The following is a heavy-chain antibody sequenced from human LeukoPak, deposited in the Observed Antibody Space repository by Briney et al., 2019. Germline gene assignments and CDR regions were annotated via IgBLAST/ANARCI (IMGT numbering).Heavy chain of an antibody. D-gene: IGHD6-13*01. V-gene: IGHV4-59*01. CDR2: IYYSGST. CDR3: ARGGKYSSSWYYFDF. J-gene: IGHJ4*02. Sequence: PSETLALTCTVSGGSISSYYWNWIRQPPGKGLEWIGYIYYSGSTNYNPSLKSRVTISVDTSKNQSSLKLSSVTAADTAVYYCARGGKYSSSWYYFDFWGQGSLVTVSS. CDR1: GGSISSYY.